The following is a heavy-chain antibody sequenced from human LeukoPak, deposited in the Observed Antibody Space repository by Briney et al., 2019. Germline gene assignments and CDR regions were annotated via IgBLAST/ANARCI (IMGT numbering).Heavy chain of an antibody. D-gene: IGHD2-15*01. CDR1: GGTFSSYA. CDR2: IIPIFGTA. V-gene: IGHV1-69*05. CDR3: ARDKVDCSSGSCYSLGFGY. Sequence: ASVKVSCKASGGTFSSYAISWVRQAPGQGLEWTGGIIPIFGTANYAQKFQGRVTITTDESTSTAYMELSSLRSEDAAVYYCARDKVDCSSGSCYSLGFGYWGQGTLVTVSS. J-gene: IGHJ4*02.